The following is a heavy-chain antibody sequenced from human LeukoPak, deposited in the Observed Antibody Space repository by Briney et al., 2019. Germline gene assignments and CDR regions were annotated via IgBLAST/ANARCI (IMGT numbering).Heavy chain of an antibody. CDR2: IVVGRGNT. CDR1: GFTFTSSA. J-gene: IGHJ4*02. Sequence: ASVKVSCKAPGFTFTSSAMQWVRQARGQRLEWIGWIVVGRGNTNYAQKFQERVTITRDMSTSTAYMELSSLRSEDTAVYYCAAAYCGGDCYSDPNFDYWGQGTLVTVSS. CDR3: AAAYCGGDCYSDPNFDY. D-gene: IGHD2-21*02. V-gene: IGHV1-58*02.